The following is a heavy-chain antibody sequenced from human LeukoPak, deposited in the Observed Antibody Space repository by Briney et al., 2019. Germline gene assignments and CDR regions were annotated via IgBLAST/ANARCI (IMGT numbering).Heavy chain of an antibody. CDR3: AGAFRAVAGVFDY. CDR1: GGSISSYY. D-gene: IGHD6-19*01. CDR2: IYYSGST. Sequence: SETLSLTCTVSGGSISSYYWSWIRQPPGKGLEWIGYIYYSGSTNYNPSLKSRVTISVDTSKNQSSLKLSSVTAAGTAVYYCAGAFRAVAGVFDYWGQGTLVTVSS. V-gene: IGHV4-59*01. J-gene: IGHJ4*02.